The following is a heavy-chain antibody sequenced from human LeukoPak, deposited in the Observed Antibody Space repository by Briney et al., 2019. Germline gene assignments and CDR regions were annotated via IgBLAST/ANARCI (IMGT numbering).Heavy chain of an antibody. CDR1: GGSISGSH. CDR3: ARDLEIGYSYGYYYYYGMDV. CDR2: IYYSGST. J-gene: IGHJ6*02. V-gene: IGHV4-59*01. D-gene: IGHD5-18*01. Sequence: SETLSLTCTVSGGSISGSHWSWIRQPPGKGLEWIGYIYYSGSTNYNPSLKSRVTISVDTSKNQFSLKLSSVTAADTAVYYCARDLEIGYSYGYYYYYGMDVWGQGTTVTVSS.